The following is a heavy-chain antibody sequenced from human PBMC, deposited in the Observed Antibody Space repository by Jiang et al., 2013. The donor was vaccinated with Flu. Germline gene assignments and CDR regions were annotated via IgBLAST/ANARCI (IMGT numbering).Heavy chain of an antibody. D-gene: IGHD2-15*01. CDR2: TYYRSKWYN. CDR3: ARGGLLPRDRYFDL. CDR1: GDSVSSNSAA. V-gene: IGHV6-1*01. J-gene: IGHJ2*01. Sequence: TSQTLSLTCAISGDSVSSNSAAWNWIRQSPSRGLEWLGRTYYRSKWYNDYAVSVKSRITINPDTSKNQFSLQLNSVTPEDTAVYYCARGGLLPRDRYFDLWGRGTLVTVSS.